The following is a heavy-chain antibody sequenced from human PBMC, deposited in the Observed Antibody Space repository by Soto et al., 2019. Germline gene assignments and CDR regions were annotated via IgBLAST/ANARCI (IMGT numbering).Heavy chain of an antibody. CDR2: INSDGTTT. D-gene: IGHD2-2*01. J-gene: IGHJ6*02. CDR1: GFTFSNTW. CDR3: ATDGSYAQHV. Sequence: GGSLRLSCAASGFTFSNTWMHWVRQAPGKGLVWVSHINSDGTTTTYADSVKGRFTISRDSAKNTVHLQMNSLRAEDTAVYYCATDGSYAQHVWGQGTTVTVSS. V-gene: IGHV3-74*01.